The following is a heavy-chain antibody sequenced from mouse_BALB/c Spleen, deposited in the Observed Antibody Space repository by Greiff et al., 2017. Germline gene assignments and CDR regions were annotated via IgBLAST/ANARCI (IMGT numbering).Heavy chain of an antibody. D-gene: IGHD1-1*01. Sequence: EVQLMESGGGLVKPGGSLKLSCAASGFTFSDYYMYWVRQTPEKRLEWVATISDGGSYTYYPDSVKGRFTISRDNAKNNLYLQMSSLKSEDTAMYYCARGRDGFDYWGQGTTLTVSS. CDR1: GFTFSDYY. CDR2: ISDGGSYT. V-gene: IGHV5-4*02. J-gene: IGHJ2*01. CDR3: ARGRDGFDY.